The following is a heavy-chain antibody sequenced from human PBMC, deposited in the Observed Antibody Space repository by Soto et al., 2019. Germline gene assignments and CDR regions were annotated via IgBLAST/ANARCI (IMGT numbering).Heavy chain of an antibody. CDR3: AHIPNYYQYDWFDP. D-gene: IGHD3-16*01. Sequence: QITLKESGPTLVKPTQTLTLTCTFSGFSLTTRGVGVGWIRQPPGKALECLALIYWDDDKRYSPSLQSRLSIPKDTSKHQVLLTRTNEDPVDTATYYCAHIPNYYQYDWFDPWGQGTLVSVSS. V-gene: IGHV2-5*02. CDR2: IYWDDDK. J-gene: IGHJ5*02. CDR1: GFSLTTRGVG.